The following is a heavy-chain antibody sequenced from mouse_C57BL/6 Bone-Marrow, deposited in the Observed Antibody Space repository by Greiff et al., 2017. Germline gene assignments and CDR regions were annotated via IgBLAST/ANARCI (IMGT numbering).Heavy chain of an antibody. D-gene: IGHD3-2*02. CDR2: IHPNSGST. Sequence: QVHVKQPGAELVKPGASVKLSCKASGYTFTSYWMHWVKQRPGQGLEWIGMIHPNSGSTNYNEKFKSKATLTVDKSSSTAYMQLSSLTSEDSAVYYCARLDSSVYWGQGTTLTVSS. CDR1: GYTFTSYW. V-gene: IGHV1-64*01. J-gene: IGHJ2*01. CDR3: ARLDSSVY.